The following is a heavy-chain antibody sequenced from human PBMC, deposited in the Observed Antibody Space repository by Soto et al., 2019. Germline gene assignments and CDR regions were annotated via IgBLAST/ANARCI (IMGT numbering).Heavy chain of an antibody. V-gene: IGHV3-43*01. Sequence: GGSLRLSCAASGFTFDDYTMHWVRQAPGKGLEWVSLISWDGGSTYYADSVKGRFTISRDNSKNSLYLQMNSLRTEDTALYYCAKESTVSSSHYYYYGMDVWGQGTTVTVSS. J-gene: IGHJ6*02. D-gene: IGHD4-17*01. CDR2: ISWDGGST. CDR1: GFTFDDYT. CDR3: AKESTVSSSHYYYYGMDV.